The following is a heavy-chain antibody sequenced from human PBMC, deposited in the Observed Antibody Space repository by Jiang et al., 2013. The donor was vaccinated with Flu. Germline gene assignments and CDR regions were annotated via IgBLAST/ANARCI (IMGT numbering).Heavy chain of an antibody. CDR3: ARAPRYNWNDPIDY. D-gene: IGHD1-1*01. V-gene: IGHV1-2*02. Sequence: TNYAQKFQGRVTMTRDTSISTAYMELSRLRSDDTAVYYCARAPRYNWNDPIDYWGQGTLVTVSS. CDR2: T. J-gene: IGHJ4*02.